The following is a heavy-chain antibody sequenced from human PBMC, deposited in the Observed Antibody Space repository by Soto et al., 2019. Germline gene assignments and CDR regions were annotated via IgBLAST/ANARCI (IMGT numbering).Heavy chain of an antibody. CDR3: ARDLKGDPYYAMDV. V-gene: IGHV3-48*02. Sequence: PGGSLRLSCAASGFSLSDNAMNWVRQAPGKGLEWISYIALTSSTIYYAGSVKGRFTISRDNAQNSVFLQMNSLRDDDTAVYFCARDLKGDPYYAMDVRGQGTTVTVSS. CDR1: GFSLSDNA. D-gene: IGHD3-16*01. J-gene: IGHJ6*02. CDR2: IALTSSTI.